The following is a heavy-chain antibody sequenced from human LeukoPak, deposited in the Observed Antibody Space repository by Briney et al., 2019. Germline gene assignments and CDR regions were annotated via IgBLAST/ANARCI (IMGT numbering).Heavy chain of an antibody. Sequence: GGSLRLSCAASGFTFSSYGMHWVRQAPGKGLEWVAVISYDGSNKYYADSVKGRFTISRDNSKNTLYLQMNSLRAEDTAVYYCAKDLGSTGLDYWGQGTLVTVSS. J-gene: IGHJ4*02. CDR3: AKDLGSTGLDY. CDR1: GFTFSSYG. V-gene: IGHV3-30*18. D-gene: IGHD6-25*01. CDR2: ISYDGSNK.